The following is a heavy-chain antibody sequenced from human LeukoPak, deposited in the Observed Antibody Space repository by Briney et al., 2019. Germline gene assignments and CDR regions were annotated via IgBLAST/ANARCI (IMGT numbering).Heavy chain of an antibody. Sequence: GGSLRLSCAASGFTFSSYAMSWVRQAPGKGLEWVSAISGSGGSTYYADSVKGRFTISRDNSKNTLYLQMNSLRAEDTAVYYCAKDFRSNYYDSSGLNDYWGQGPWSPSPQ. CDR3: AKDFRSNYYDSSGLNDY. CDR1: GFTFSSYA. J-gene: IGHJ4*02. CDR2: ISGSGGST. D-gene: IGHD3-22*01. V-gene: IGHV3-23*01.